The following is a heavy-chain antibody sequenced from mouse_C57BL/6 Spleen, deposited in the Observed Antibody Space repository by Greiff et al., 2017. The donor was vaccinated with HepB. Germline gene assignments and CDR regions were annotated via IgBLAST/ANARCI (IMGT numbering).Heavy chain of an antibody. Sequence: QVQLQQPGAELVMPGASVKLSCKASGYTFTSYWMHWVKQRPGQGLEWIGEIDPSDSYTNYNQKFKGKSTLTVDKSSSTAYMQLSSLTSEDSAVYYCASRNYYGRGSYFDYWGQGTTLTVSS. CDR2: IDPSDSYT. D-gene: IGHD1-1*01. J-gene: IGHJ2*01. V-gene: IGHV1-69*01. CDR1: GYTFTSYW. CDR3: ASRNYYGRGSYFDY.